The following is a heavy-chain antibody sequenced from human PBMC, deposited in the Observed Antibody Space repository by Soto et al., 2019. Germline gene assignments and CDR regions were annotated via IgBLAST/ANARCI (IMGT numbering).Heavy chain of an antibody. CDR2: IRGNGDPP. J-gene: IGHJ4*02. Sequence: VGSLRLSCSASGFTFSSYAMHWVRQAPGKGLEYVSGIRGNGDPPFYADSVKGRFTISRDNSKDTLYLQMSSLSADDTAVYYCVKSRGGNNFDFFDWGQGALVTVSS. V-gene: IGHV3-64D*06. CDR3: VKSRGGNNFDFFD. CDR1: GFTFSSYA. D-gene: IGHD5-12*01.